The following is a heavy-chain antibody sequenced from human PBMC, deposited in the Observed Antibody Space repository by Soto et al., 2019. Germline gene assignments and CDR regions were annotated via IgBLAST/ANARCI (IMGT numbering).Heavy chain of an antibody. CDR2: IYYTGST. CDR1: GASVSSGTDY. J-gene: IGHJ4*02. CDR3: AGGTSAYYYTLDY. D-gene: IGHD3-22*01. V-gene: IGHV4-31*03. Sequence: QVQLQESGPGLVKPSQTLSLTCTVSGASVSSGTDYWSWIRQPPGTGLEWIGYIYYTGSTDSNPSLKSRVSISLDTSKNQFSLTLSSVTAADTAVYYCAGGTSAYYYTLDYWGQGTLVIVSS.